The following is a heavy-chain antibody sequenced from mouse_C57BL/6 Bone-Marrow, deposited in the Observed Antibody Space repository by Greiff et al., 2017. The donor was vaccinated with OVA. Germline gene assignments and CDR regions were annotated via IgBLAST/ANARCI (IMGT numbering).Heavy chain of an antibody. CDR3: AQGGYYFY. Sequence: VQLQQSGAELVRPGASVKLSCTASGFNIKDDYMHWVKQRPEQGLEWIGWIDPENGDTEYASKFQGKATITADKSSSTAYMQISSLTSEDSAVYFCAQGGYYFYWGQGTTLTVSS. D-gene: IGHD2-3*01. V-gene: IGHV14-4*01. CDR1: GFNIKDDY. J-gene: IGHJ2*01. CDR2: IDPENGDT.